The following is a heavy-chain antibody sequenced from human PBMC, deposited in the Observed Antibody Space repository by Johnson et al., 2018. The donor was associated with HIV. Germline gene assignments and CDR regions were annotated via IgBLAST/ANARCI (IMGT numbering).Heavy chain of an antibody. Sequence: VLLVESGGDVVRPGGSLTLSCEVSGFTFTDHGMTWVRQAPGKGLEWVANIKQDGSEKYYVDSVKGRFTISRDNAKNSLYLQMNSLRAEDTALYYCARGADPGIAAALVWGQGTMVTVSS. D-gene: IGHD6-13*01. J-gene: IGHJ3*01. CDR2: IKQDGSEK. CDR3: ARGADPGIAAALV. CDR1: GFTFTDHG. V-gene: IGHV3-7*05.